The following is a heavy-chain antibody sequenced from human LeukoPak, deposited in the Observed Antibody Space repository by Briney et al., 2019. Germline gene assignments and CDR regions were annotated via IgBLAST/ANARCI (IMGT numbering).Heavy chain of an antibody. CDR1: GFTFDDYA. CDR2: ICWDSGSI. J-gene: IGHJ5*02. CDR3: ARDSVLVVAATGWFDP. Sequence: GGSLRLSCAASGFTFDDYAMHWVRQAPGKGLEWVASICWDSGSIGYADSVQGRFTISRDNAKNSLYLQMSSLRAEDTAVYYCARDSVLVVAATGWFDPWGQGTLVTVSS. D-gene: IGHD2-15*01. V-gene: IGHV3-9*01.